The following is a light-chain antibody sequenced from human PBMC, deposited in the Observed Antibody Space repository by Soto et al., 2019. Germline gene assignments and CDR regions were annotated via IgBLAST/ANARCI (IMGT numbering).Light chain of an antibody. V-gene: IGKV1-39*01. J-gene: IGKJ3*01. Sequence: DIQMPQSPSSLAASVGDTITITSRASRNTNTYLNWYQQKRGKDPKLLIFGASSLQSGVPSRFSGSGSRTDFTLTINSLQPEDFATYCCQQTCGATITFGPRSKVVIK. CDR1: RNTNTY. CDR3: QQTCGATIT. CDR2: GAS.